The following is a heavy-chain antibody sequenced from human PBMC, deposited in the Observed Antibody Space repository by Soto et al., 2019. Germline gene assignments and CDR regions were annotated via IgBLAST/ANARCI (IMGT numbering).Heavy chain of an antibody. CDR2: ISYDGNFK. CDR1: GFTFHNYG. V-gene: IGHV3-30*03. D-gene: IGHD3-10*01. Sequence: QVQLVESGGGVVQPGRSLRLSCAASGFTFHNYGMHWVRQAPGEGLEWGAVISYDGNFKYYADSVKGRFTISRDNSQDTLDLQMNSLTTEDTVIYYCARATAIEVRGVPPADCWGQGILVTVAS. J-gene: IGHJ4*02. CDR3: ARATAIEVRGVPPADC.